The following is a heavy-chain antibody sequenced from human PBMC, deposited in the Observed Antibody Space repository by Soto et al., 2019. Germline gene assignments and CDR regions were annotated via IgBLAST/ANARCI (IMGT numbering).Heavy chain of an antibody. CDR3: ARERLAFAYYYYGMDV. Sequence: QVQLQQWGAGLLKPSETLSLTCAVYGGSFSGYYWSWIRQPPGEGLEWIGEINHSGSTNYNPSLKSRVTISVDTSKNQFSLKLSSVTAADTAVYYCARERLAFAYYYYGMDVWGQGTTVTVSS. CDR1: GGSFSGYY. CDR2: INHSGST. V-gene: IGHV4-34*01. J-gene: IGHJ6*02.